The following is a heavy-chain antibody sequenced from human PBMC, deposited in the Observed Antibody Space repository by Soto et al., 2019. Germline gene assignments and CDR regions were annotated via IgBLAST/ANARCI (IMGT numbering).Heavy chain of an antibody. Sequence: QVQLVESGGGVVQPGRSLRLSCAASGFTFSSYGMHWVRQAPGKGLEWVAVIWYDGSNRYYADSVKGRFTISRDNSNNTLYLQMNRLRAEDTAVYYCATYGSGSSFDNWGQGTLVTVSS. CDR2: IWYDGSNR. D-gene: IGHD3-10*01. CDR3: ATYGSGSSFDN. J-gene: IGHJ4*02. CDR1: GFTFSSYG. V-gene: IGHV3-33*01.